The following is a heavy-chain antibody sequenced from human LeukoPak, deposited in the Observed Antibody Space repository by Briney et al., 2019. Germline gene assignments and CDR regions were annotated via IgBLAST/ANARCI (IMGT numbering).Heavy chain of an antibody. D-gene: IGHD3-16*01. V-gene: IGHV4-39*07. Sequence: SETLSLTCTLSAGSPSSSSYYWGWIRQPPGKGLEWIGSIYYSGSTHNNPSVKSRVTISVDPSKNTFSLKPTTVTASDTAVYYCARTYYVYVWGSYPVYYYYYMDVWGKGTTVTVSS. CDR1: AGSPSSSSYY. CDR3: ARTYYVYVWGSYPVYYYYYMDV. CDR2: IYYSGST. J-gene: IGHJ6*03.